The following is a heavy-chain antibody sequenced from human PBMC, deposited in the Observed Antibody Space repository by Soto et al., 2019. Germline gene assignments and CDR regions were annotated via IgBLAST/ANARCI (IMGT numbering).Heavy chain of an antibody. J-gene: IGHJ4*02. D-gene: IGHD5-12*01. CDR1: GFTFSSYW. CDR2: IKQDGSEK. CDR3: ARDRGLYSGYDPYYFDY. V-gene: IGHV3-7*01. Sequence: GGSLRLSCAASGFTFSSYWMSWVRQAPGKGLEWVANIKQDGSEKYYVDSVKGRFTISRDNAKNSLYLQMNSLRAEDTAVYYCARDRGLYSGYDPYYFDYWGQGTLVTVSS.